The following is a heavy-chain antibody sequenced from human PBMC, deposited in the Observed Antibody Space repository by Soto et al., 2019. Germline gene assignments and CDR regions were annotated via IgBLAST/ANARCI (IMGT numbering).Heavy chain of an antibody. Sequence: RVSRAVSEGNFSKAGRHCVSKEPGKGLEWVGRVKSKTHGGTTDFAVSVKGRFAISRDDSISMAFMRMNSLKIEDTAVYYCTTDSYITVTPVRLDYWGHGTLVTVSS. CDR3: TTDSYITVTPVRLDY. D-gene: IGHD4-4*01. CDR1: EGNFSKAG. V-gene: IGHV3-15*07. J-gene: IGHJ4*01. CDR2: VKSKTHGGTT.